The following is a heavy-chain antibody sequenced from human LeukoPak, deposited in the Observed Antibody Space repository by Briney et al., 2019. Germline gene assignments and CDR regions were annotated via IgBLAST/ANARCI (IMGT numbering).Heavy chain of an antibody. Sequence: GGSLRLSCAASGFTFSDYYMSWIRQAPGKGLEWVSYISSSSSYTNYADSVEGRFTISRDNAKNSLYLQMNSLRAEDTAVYYCARVRGKINFGDYWGQGTLVTVSS. CDR1: GFTFSDYY. CDR3: ARVRGKINFGDY. CDR2: ISSSSSYT. D-gene: IGHD3-16*01. J-gene: IGHJ4*02. V-gene: IGHV3-11*05.